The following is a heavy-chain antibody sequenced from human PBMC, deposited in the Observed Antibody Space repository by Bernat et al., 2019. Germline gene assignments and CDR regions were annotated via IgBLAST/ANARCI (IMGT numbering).Heavy chain of an antibody. D-gene: IGHD2-15*01. J-gene: IGHJ4*02. V-gene: IGHV3-13*05. Sequence: EVQLVESGGGLVQPGGSLRLSCAASGFTFSSYDMHWVRQATGKGLEWVSAIGTAGDPYYPGSVKGRFTISRDNAENSLYLQMNSLRDEDTALYYCARDRCSANTCRGDAYAYWGQGTLVIVSS. CDR2: IGTAGDP. CDR3: ARDRCSANTCRGDAYAY. CDR1: GFTFSSYD.